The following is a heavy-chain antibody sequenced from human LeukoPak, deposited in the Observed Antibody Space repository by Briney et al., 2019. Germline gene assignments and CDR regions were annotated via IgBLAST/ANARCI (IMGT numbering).Heavy chain of an antibody. V-gene: IGHV3-21*04. CDR3: ARRITMIVVVNAGGVDDAFDI. D-gene: IGHD3-22*01. CDR1: GFTFSRYS. CDR2: ISSGSSFM. Sequence: GGSLRLSCAASGFTFSRYSMNWVRQAPGKGLEWVSSISSGSSFMYYADSVKGRFTISRDNAKNSLYLQMNSLRAEDTALYYCARRITMIVVVNAGGVDDAFDIWGQGTMVTVSS. J-gene: IGHJ3*02.